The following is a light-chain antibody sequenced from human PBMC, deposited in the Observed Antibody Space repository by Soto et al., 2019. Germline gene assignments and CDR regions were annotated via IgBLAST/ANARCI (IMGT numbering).Light chain of an antibody. CDR3: QQYNSYTWT. CDR2: DAS. J-gene: IGKJ1*01. CDR1: QSISSW. V-gene: IGKV1-5*01. Sequence: DIQMTQSPSSLSASVGNRVTITCRASQSISSWLAWCQQKPGKAPKLLIYDASSLESGVPSRFSGSGSGTEFTLTISSLQPDDFATYYCQQYNSYTWTSGQGTKADVK.